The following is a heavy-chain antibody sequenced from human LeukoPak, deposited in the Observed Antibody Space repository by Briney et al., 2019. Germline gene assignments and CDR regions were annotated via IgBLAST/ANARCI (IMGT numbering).Heavy chain of an antibody. D-gene: IGHD4-17*01. CDR1: GGTFSSYA. CDR3: ARGSRGYGDYVF. J-gene: IGHJ4*02. CDR2: IIPIFGTA. V-gene: IGHV1-69*05. Sequence: SVKVSCKASGGTFSSYAISWVRQAPGQGLEWMGGIIPIFGTASYAQKFQGRVTITTDESTSTAYMELSSLRSEDTAVYYCARGSRGYGDYVFWGQGTLVTVSS.